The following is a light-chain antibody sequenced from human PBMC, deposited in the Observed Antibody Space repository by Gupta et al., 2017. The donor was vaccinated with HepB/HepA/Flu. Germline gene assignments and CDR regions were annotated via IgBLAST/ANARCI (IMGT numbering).Light chain of an antibody. V-gene: IGKV1-9*01. J-gene: IGKJ5*01. Sequence: DIQLTQSPSFLSASAGDRVTITFRASQGISNYLAWYQQKPGRAPKLLIHTASTLECGVPSRFSGSGYGTDFTLTISSRQPEDFANYYCQQRHSSPFTFGQGTQVDIK. CDR3: QQRHSSPFT. CDR2: TAS. CDR1: QGISNY.